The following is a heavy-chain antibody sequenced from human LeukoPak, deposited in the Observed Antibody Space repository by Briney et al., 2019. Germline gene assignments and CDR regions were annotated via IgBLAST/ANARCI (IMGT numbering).Heavy chain of an antibody. D-gene: IGHD6-19*01. CDR2: INTNTGNP. V-gene: IGHV7-4-1*02. CDR3: ARAFRRIAVAGRLGFDP. J-gene: IGHJ5*02. Sequence: GASVKVSCKASGYTFTSYAMNWVRQAPGQGLEWMGWINTNTGNPTYAQGFTGRFVFSLDTSVSTAYLQISSLKAEGTAVYYCARAFRRIAVAGRLGFDPWGQGTLVTVSS. CDR1: GYTFTSYA.